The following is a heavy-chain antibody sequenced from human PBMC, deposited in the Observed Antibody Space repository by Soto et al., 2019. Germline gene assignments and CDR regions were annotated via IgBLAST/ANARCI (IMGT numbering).Heavy chain of an antibody. J-gene: IGHJ1*01. CDR2: IYYSGST. CDR1: GGSISSGGYY. D-gene: IGHD6-19*01. CDR3: ARGGYSSGFYFQH. V-gene: IGHV4-31*03. Sequence: PSETLSLTCTVSGGSISSGGYYWSWIRQHPGKGLEWIGYIYYSGSTYYNPSLKSRITISVDTSKNQFSLKLSSVTAADTAVYYCARGGYSSGFYFQHWGQGTLVTVSS.